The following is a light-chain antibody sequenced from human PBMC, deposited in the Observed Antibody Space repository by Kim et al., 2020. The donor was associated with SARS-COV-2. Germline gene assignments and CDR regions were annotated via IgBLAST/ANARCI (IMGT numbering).Light chain of an antibody. CDR1: KLGERY. J-gene: IGLJ3*02. CDR2: QDT. CDR3: QVWDITTAV. V-gene: IGLV3-1*01. Sequence: SYELTQPPSVSVSPGQTASVTCSGDKLGERYVWWYQQKTGQSPVLVISQDTERPSGIPERFSGSNSGNTAALTISGTQATDEADYYCQVWDITTAVFGGGTKVTVL.